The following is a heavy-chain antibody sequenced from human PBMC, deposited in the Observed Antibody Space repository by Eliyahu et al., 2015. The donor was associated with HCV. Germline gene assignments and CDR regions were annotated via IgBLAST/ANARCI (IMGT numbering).Heavy chain of an antibody. D-gene: IGHD1-26*01. CDR2: IYYSGGST. J-gene: IGHJ4*02. CDR3: ATYAVGATYFDF. CDR1: GGSMRTSSYY. V-gene: IGHV4-39*01. Sequence: QLQLQESGPGLVKPSETLSLTCTVSGGSMRTSSYYWGWIRQPPGKGLEWIGMIYYSGGSTHYNPSRTTRVTTSVDTSKNQFSLRLNSVTAADTAVYYCATYAVGATYFDFWGQGTLVAVSS.